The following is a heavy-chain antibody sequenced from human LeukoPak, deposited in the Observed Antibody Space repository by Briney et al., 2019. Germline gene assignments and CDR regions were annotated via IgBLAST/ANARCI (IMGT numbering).Heavy chain of an antibody. CDR2: ISAYNGNT. V-gene: IGHV1-18*01. CDR3: ARTPTYYYYMDV. Sequence: ASVKVSCKPSGYTLTSYGISWVRQAPGQGLEWMGWISAYNGNTNYAQKLQGRDTMTTDTSTSKAYMELRSLRSDDTAVYYCARTPTYYYYMDVWGKGTTVTVSS. D-gene: IGHD4-17*01. CDR1: GYTLTSYG. J-gene: IGHJ6*03.